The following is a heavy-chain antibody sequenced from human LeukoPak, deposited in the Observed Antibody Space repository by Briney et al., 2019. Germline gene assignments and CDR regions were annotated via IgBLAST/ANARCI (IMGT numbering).Heavy chain of an antibody. V-gene: IGHV1-46*01. D-gene: IGHD2-2*01. Sequence: ASVNVSCKASGYTFTSYYMHWVRQAPGQGLEWMGIINPSGGSTSYAQKFQGRVTMTRDTSTSTVYMELSSLRAEDTAVYYCARVHCSSTSCYDAFDIWGQGTMVTVSS. CDR1: GYTFTSYY. CDR2: INPSGGST. CDR3: ARVHCSSTSCYDAFDI. J-gene: IGHJ3*02.